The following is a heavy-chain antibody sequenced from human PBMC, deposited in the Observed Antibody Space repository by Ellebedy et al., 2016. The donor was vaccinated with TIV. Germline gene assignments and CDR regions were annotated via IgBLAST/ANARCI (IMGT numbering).Heavy chain of an antibody. CDR3: VKDRGDIIRDFDY. CDR2: INNNGGNT. Sequence: PGGSLRLSCSASGFTFSHYAMHWVRQAPGKGLEYVSAINNNGGNTYSSDSVKGRFTISRDSSKNTLYLQMSSLRPEDTAMYYCVKDRGDIIRDFDYWGQGTLVTVSS. V-gene: IGHV3-64D*06. J-gene: IGHJ4*02. CDR1: GFTFSHYA. D-gene: IGHD2-21*02.